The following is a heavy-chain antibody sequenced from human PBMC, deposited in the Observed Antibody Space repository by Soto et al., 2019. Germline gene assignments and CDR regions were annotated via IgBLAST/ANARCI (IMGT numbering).Heavy chain of an antibody. Sequence: SVKVSCKASGGTFSSYAISWVRQAPGQGLEWMGGIIPIFGTANYAQKFQGRVTITADESTSTAYMELSSLRSEDTAVYYCARPRDTAMVQAYYGMDVWGQGTTVTVSS. CDR1: GGTFSSYA. CDR3: ARPRDTAMVQAYYGMDV. CDR2: IIPIFGTA. D-gene: IGHD5-18*01. V-gene: IGHV1-69*13. J-gene: IGHJ6*02.